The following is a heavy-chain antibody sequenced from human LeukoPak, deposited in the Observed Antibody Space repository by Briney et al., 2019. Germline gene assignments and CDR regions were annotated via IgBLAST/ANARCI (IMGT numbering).Heavy chain of an antibody. J-gene: IGHJ4*02. CDR1: GFTFSSYA. D-gene: IGHD6-13*01. V-gene: IGHV3-33*08. CDR2: IWYDGTSK. Sequence: GGSLRLSCAASGFTFSSYAMHWVRQAPGKGLEWVAVIWYDGTSKDYADSVKGRFTFSRDNSKNTLYLQMNSLAVEDTAVYYCARSQSSSLIDYWGQGTLVTVSS. CDR3: ARSQSSSLIDY.